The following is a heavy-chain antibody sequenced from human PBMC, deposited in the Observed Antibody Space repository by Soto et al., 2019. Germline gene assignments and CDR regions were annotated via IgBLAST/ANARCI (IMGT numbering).Heavy chain of an antibody. Sequence: SQTLSLTCAISGDSVSSNSAAWNWIRQSPSRGLEWLGRTYYRSKWYNDYAVSVKSRITINPDTSKNQFSLQLNSVTPEDTAVYYCVRGWLSGYCSSTSCYHSDYYYYYGMDVWGQGTTVTVSS. J-gene: IGHJ6*02. CDR3: VRGWLSGYCSSTSCYHSDYYYYYGMDV. V-gene: IGHV6-1*01. D-gene: IGHD2-2*01. CDR2: TYYRSKWYN. CDR1: GDSVSSNSAA.